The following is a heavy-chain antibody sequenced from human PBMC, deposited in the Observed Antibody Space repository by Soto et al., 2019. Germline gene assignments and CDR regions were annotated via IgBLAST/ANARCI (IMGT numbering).Heavy chain of an antibody. J-gene: IGHJ4*02. CDR1: GGSFGGYY. CDR3: ARTTRAADYYLDY. Sequence: SETVSLTCAVYGGSFGGYYLSWIRQPPGKGLEWIGEINHSGSTNYNPSLKSRVTISVDTSKNQFSLKLSSVTAADTAVYYCARTTRAADYYLDYWGQGPLVTVSS. V-gene: IGHV4-34*01. D-gene: IGHD2-2*01. CDR2: INHSGST.